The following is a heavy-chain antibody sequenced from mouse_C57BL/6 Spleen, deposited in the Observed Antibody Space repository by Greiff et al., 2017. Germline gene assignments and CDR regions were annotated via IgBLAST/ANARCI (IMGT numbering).Heavy chain of an antibody. Sequence: EVQLQQSVAELVRPGASVKLSCTASGFNIKNTYMHWVKQRPEQGLEWIGRIDPANGNTKYAPKFPGKATITADTSSNTAYLQLSSLTSEDTAIYYCARGDYYGSSYDWYFDVWGTGTTVTVSS. CDR2: IDPANGNT. D-gene: IGHD1-1*01. J-gene: IGHJ1*03. CDR3: ARGDYYGSSYDWYFDV. CDR1: GFNIKNTY. V-gene: IGHV14-3*01.